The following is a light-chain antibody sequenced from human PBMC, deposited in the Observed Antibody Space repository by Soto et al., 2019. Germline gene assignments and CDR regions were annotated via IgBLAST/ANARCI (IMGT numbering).Light chain of an antibody. V-gene: IGLV2-14*01. CDR1: TSDVGGYNY. Sequence: QSVLTQPASVSGSPGQSITISCTGTTSDVGGYNYVCWYQQHPGKAPKLMIYEVSNRPSGVSTRFSGSKSGNTASLTISGLQAEDGADYYCSSYTSSSTLYVFGTGTKVTVL. J-gene: IGLJ1*01. CDR3: SSYTSSSTLYV. CDR2: EVS.